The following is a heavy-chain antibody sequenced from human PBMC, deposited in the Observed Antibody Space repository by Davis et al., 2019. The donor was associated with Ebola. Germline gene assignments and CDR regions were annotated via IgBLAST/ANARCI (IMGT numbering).Heavy chain of an antibody. CDR2: INGGAWST. Sequence: GESLKISCAASGFTFSDYYMSWIRQAPGRGLEWVSNINGGAWSTSYADSVKGRFTISRDNSKNMLYLQMDSLRIDDTAQYYCAGDPNWESGSWGQGTPVSVSS. CDR1: GFTFSDYY. CDR3: AGDPNWESGS. J-gene: IGHJ5*02. V-gene: IGHV3-23*01. D-gene: IGHD1-1*01.